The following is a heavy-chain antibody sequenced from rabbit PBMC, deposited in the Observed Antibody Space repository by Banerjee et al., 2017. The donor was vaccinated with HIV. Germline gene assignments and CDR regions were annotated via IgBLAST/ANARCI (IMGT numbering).Heavy chain of an antibody. D-gene: IGHD1-1*01. J-gene: IGHJ4*01. CDR2: INTSSGNT. Sequence: VRQAPGKGLEWIGCINTSSGNTVYASWAKGRFTISKTSSTTVTLQMTSLTAADTATYFCARDRSSRYWEYDLWGPGTLVTVS. CDR3: ARDRSSRYWEYDL. V-gene: IGHV1S40*01.